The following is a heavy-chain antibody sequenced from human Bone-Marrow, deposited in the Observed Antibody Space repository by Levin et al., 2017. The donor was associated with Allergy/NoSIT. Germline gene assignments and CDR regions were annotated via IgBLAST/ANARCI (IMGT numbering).Heavy chain of an antibody. J-gene: IGHJ4*02. Sequence: SQTLSLTCVISGDSFSNDNAAWNWIRQSPSRGLEWLGRTYYRARWYYDYPLSVKSRITITPDTSKNQFSLHLTSMTPEDTAVYYCARERGEDSTTWYETFDSWGQGTQVTVSS. CDR1: GDSFSNDNAA. CDR3: ARERGEDSTTWYETFDS. CDR2: TYYRARWYY. D-gene: IGHD3-16*01. V-gene: IGHV6-1*01.